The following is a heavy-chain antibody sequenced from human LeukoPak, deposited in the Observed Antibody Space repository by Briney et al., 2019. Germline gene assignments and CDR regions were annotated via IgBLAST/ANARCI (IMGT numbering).Heavy chain of an antibody. D-gene: IGHD3-10*01. CDR2: ISAYNGNT. V-gene: IGHV1-18*01. J-gene: IGHJ4*02. CDR3: ARAELLWFGELYPN. CDR1: GYTFTSYG. Sequence: ASVKVSCKASGYTFTSYGISWVRQAPGQGLEWMGWISAYNGNTDYAQKLQGRVTMTTDTSTSTAYMELRSLRSDDTAVYYCARAELLWFGELYPNWGQGTLVTVSS.